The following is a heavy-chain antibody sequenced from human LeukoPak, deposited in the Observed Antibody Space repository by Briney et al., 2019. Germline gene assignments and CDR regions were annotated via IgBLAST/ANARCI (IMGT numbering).Heavy chain of an antibody. D-gene: IGHD4-23*01. Sequence: PGGSLRLSCAASGFTFSSYEMNWVRQAPGKGLEWVSYISSSGSTIYYADSVKGRFTISRDNAKNSLYLQMNSLRDEDTAVYYCARGGTTVVNRYSFDYWGQGTLVTVSS. J-gene: IGHJ4*02. CDR2: ISSSGSTI. CDR1: GFTFSSYE. V-gene: IGHV3-48*03. CDR3: ARGGTTVVNRYSFDY.